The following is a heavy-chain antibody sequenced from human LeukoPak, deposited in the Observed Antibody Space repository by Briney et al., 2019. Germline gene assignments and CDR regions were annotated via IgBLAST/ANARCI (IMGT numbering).Heavy chain of an antibody. J-gene: IGHJ3*02. CDR1: GGTFSSYA. CDR3: AALGYYDSSGYWPDAFDI. Sequence: ASVKVSCKASGGTFSSYAISWVRQAPGQGLEWMGGIIPIFGTADYAQKFQGRVTITTDESTSTAYMELSSLRSEDTAVYYCAALGYYDSSGYWPDAFDIWGQGTMVTVSS. CDR2: IIPIFGTA. D-gene: IGHD3-22*01. V-gene: IGHV1-69*05.